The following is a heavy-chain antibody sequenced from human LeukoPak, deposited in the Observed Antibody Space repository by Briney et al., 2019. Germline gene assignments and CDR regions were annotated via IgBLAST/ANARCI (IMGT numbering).Heavy chain of an antibody. D-gene: IGHD3-10*01. CDR1: GFTFDDYA. CDR2: ISWNSGSI. Sequence: PGGSLRLSCAASGFTFDDYAMHWVRQAPGKGLEWVSGISWNSGSIGYADSVKGRFTISRDNAKNSLYLQMNSLRAEDTALYYCAKDMKLGYYYYYMDVWGKGTTVTISS. CDR3: AKDMKLGYYYYYMDV. V-gene: IGHV3-9*01. J-gene: IGHJ6*03.